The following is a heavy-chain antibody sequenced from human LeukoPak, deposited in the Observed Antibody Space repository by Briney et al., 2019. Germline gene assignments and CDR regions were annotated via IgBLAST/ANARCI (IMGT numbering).Heavy chain of an antibody. J-gene: IGHJ4*02. CDR2: ISTYNGDT. CDR3: ARAQGPHWFDY. D-gene: IGHD1-1*01. CDR1: GYTFTSYG. Sequence: ASVKVSCKASGYTFTSYGISRVRQAPGQGLEWMGWISTYNGDTNYAQKLQGRVTMTTDTSTNTAYMELRSLRSDDTAVYYCARAQGPHWFDYWGQGTLVTVSS. V-gene: IGHV1-18*01.